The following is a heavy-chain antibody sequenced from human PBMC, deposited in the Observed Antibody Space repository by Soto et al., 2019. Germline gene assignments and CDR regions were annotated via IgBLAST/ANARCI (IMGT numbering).Heavy chain of an antibody. CDR3: ARDRPQYYDFWSGYYRPKYFQH. CDR2: ISYDGSNK. J-gene: IGHJ1*01. V-gene: IGHV3-30-3*01. CDR1: GFTFSSYA. Sequence: QVQLVESGGGVVQPGRSLRLSCAASGFTFSSYAMHWVRQAPGKGLKWVAVISYDGSNKYYADSVKGRFTISRDNSKNTLYLQMNSLRAEDTAVYYCARDRPQYYDFWSGYYRPKYFQHWGQGTLVTVSS. D-gene: IGHD3-3*01.